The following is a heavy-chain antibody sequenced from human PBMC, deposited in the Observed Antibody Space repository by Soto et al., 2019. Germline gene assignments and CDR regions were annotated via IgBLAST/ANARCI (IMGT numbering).Heavy chain of an antibody. J-gene: IGHJ3*02. CDR2: ISSSSSYI. D-gene: IGHD3-16*02. CDR1: GFTFSSYS. V-gene: IGHV3-21*01. CDR3: ARDGDYVWGSYRWSDAFDI. Sequence: GGSLRLSCAASGFTFSSYSMNWVRQAPGKGLEWVSSISSSSSYIYYADSVKGRFTISRDNAKNSLYLQMNSLRAEDTAVYYCARDGDYVWGSYRWSDAFDIWSQGTMVTVSS.